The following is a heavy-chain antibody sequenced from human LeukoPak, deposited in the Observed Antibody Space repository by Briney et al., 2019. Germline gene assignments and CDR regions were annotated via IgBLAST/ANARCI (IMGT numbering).Heavy chain of an antibody. Sequence: SVKISCKASGGTFSSYAISWVRQAPGQGLEWMGRIIPILGIANYAQKFQGRVTITADKSTSTAYMELSSLRSEDTAVYYCARYYYDSSGSRFDYWGQGTLVTVSS. D-gene: IGHD3-22*01. CDR1: GGTFSSYA. CDR2: IIPILGIA. CDR3: ARYYYDSSGSRFDY. V-gene: IGHV1-69*04. J-gene: IGHJ4*02.